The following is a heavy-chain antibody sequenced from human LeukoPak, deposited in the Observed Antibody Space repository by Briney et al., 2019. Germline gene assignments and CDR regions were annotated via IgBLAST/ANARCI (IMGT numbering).Heavy chain of an antibody. V-gene: IGHV4-30-2*01. Sequence: SETLSLTCTVSGGSISSGGYYWSWIRQPPGKGLEWIGYIYHSGSTYYNPSLKSRVTISVDRSKNQFSLKLSSVTAADTAVYYCARAGGYSYGFPYWGQGTLVTVSS. CDR2: IYHSGST. CDR3: ARAGGYSYGFPY. J-gene: IGHJ4*02. D-gene: IGHD5-18*01. CDR1: GGSISSGGYY.